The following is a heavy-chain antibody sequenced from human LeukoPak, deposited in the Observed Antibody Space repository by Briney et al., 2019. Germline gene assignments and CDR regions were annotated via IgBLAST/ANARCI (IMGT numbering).Heavy chain of an antibody. J-gene: IGHJ4*02. D-gene: IGHD2-2*01. CDR2: ISGDGGST. CDR1: GFTFDDYA. CDR3: AKIVHCSSTSCYADDFDY. Sequence: GGSLRLSCAASGFTFDDYAMHWVRQAPGKGLEWVSIISGDGGSTYYADSVKGRFTISRDNSKNSLYLQMNSLRTEDTALYYCAKIVHCSSTSCYADDFDYWGQGTLVTVSS. V-gene: IGHV3-43*02.